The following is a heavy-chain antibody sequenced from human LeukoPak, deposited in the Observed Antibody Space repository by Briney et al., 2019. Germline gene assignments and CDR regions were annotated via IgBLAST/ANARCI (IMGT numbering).Heavy chain of an antibody. J-gene: IGHJ4*02. D-gene: IGHD5-18*01. CDR3: AKDSSGYSYGTIDY. Sequence: PGASLRLSCAASGFTFSSYAMSWVRQAPGKGLEWVSAISGSGGSTYYADSVKGRFTISRDSSKNTLYLQMNSLRAEDTAVYYCAKDSSGYSYGTIDYWGQGTLVTVSS. V-gene: IGHV3-23*01. CDR2: ISGSGGST. CDR1: GFTFSSYA.